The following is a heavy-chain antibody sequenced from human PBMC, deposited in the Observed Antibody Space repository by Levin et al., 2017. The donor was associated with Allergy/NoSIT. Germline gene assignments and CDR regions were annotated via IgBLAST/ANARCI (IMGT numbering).Heavy chain of an antibody. Sequence: SCAASGFPFNIYWMHWVRQAPGKGLVWVSRINSDASSTSYADFAKGRFTISRDNAKNTLYLQMKSLRVEDTAIYYCVTTNDWYLDLWGRGTLVTVSS. CDR2: INSDASST. CDR1: GFPFNIYW. J-gene: IGHJ2*01. CDR3: VTTNDWYLDL. D-gene: IGHD1-26*01. V-gene: IGHV3-74*01.